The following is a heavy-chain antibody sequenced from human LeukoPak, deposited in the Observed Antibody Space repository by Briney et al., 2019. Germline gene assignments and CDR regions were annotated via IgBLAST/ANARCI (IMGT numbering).Heavy chain of an antibody. V-gene: IGHV3-74*01. CDR1: GFTFSSYW. J-gene: IGHJ4*02. D-gene: IGHD2-15*01. Sequence: GGSLRLSCAASGFTFSSYWMHWVRQAPGKGLVWVSRINSDGRSTSYADSVKGRFTISRDNTKNTLYLQMNSLRVEDTAVYYCARDQLYCSGGICYFEYWGRGTLVTVSS. CDR3: ARDQLYCSGGICYFEY. CDR2: INSDGRST.